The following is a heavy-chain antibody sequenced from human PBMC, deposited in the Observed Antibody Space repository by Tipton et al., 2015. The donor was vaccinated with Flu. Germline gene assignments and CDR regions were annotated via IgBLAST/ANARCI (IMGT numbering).Heavy chain of an antibody. CDR1: EFTFSSYW. CDR2: IKQDGNEK. Sequence: SLRLSCAASEFTFSSYWMSWVRQAPGKGLEWVANIKQDGNEKYYVDSVKGRFTISRDNAKNSLYLQMNSLRAEDTAVYYCTRARVIVAAAIKFDSWGQGTLVTVSS. D-gene: IGHD1-26*01. V-gene: IGHV3-7*03. CDR3: TRARVIVAAAIKFDS. J-gene: IGHJ5*01.